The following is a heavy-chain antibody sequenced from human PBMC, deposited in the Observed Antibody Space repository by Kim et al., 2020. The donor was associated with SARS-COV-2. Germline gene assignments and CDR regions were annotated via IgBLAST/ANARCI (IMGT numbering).Heavy chain of an antibody. Sequence: SETLSLTCAVYGGSFSGYYWSWIRQPPGKGLEWIGEINHSGSTNYNPSLKSRVTISVDTSKNQFSLKLSSVTAADTAVYYCARGTSRIGSYYYDSSGYYYGGYFDYWGQGTLVTVSS. CDR2: INHSGST. V-gene: IGHV4-34*01. CDR1: GGSFSGYY. D-gene: IGHD3-22*01. J-gene: IGHJ4*02. CDR3: ARGTSRIGSYYYDSSGYYYGGYFDY.